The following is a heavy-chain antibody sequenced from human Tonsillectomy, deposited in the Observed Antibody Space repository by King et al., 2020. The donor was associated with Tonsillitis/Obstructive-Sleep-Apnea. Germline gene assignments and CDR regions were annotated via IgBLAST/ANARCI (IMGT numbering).Heavy chain of an antibody. Sequence: LQLQESGPGLVKPSETLSLTCHVSGGSISTYYWNWIRQPPGKGLEWIGYIHDSGSTNYNPSLKSRVTISVDTSKNQFSLKLTSVTAADTAVYYCAATVVRGLFYYHGMDDWGQGTTVTVSS. CDR3: AATVVRGLFYYHGMDD. J-gene: IGHJ6*02. CDR2: IHDSGST. CDR1: GGSISTYY. V-gene: IGHV4-59*01. D-gene: IGHD3-10*01.